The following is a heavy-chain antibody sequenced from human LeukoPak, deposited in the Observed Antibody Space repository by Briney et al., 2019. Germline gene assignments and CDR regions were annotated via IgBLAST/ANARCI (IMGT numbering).Heavy chain of an antibody. CDR1: GGTFSSYA. V-gene: IGHV1-69*13. Sequence: ASVKVSCKASGGTFSSYAISWVRQAPGQGLEWMGGIIPIFGTANYAQKFQGRVTITADESTSTAYMELSSLRSEDTAVYYCARGPYNYYDSSGHFDYWGQGTLVTVSS. CDR3: ARGPYNYYDSSGHFDY. D-gene: IGHD3-22*01. J-gene: IGHJ4*02. CDR2: IIPIFGTA.